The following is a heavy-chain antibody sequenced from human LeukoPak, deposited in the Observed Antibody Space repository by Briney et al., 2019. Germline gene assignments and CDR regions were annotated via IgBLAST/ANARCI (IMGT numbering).Heavy chain of an antibody. D-gene: IGHD6-25*01. CDR1: GFTFSSYA. CDR2: ISYDGSNK. J-gene: IGHJ4*02. Sequence: GGSLRLSCAASGFTFSSYAMHWVRQAPGKGLEWVAVISYDGSNKYYADSVKGRFTISRDNSKNTLYLQMNSLRAEDTAVYYCERASIAASMAPDCWAQGTVVTVSS. CDR3: ERASIAASMAPDC. V-gene: IGHV3-30*04.